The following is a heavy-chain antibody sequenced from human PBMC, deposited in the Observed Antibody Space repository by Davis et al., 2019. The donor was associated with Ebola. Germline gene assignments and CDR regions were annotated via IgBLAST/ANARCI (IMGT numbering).Heavy chain of an antibody. J-gene: IGHJ6*02. D-gene: IGHD2-2*01. CDR3: ARDVGVVPAAMTLDV. V-gene: IGHV6-1*01. CDR2: TYYRSKWYN. CDR1: GDSVSSNSVV. Sequence: SQTLSLTCAISGDSVSSNSVVWNWIRQSPSRGLEWLGRTYYRSKWYNDYAVSVKSRITINPDTSRNQFSLQLNSVTPEDTAVYYCARDVGVVPAAMTLDVWGQGTTVNVSS.